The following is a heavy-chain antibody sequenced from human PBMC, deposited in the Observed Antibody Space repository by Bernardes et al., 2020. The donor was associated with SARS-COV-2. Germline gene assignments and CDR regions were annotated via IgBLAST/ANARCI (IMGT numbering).Heavy chain of an antibody. CDR3: ARQGVGCSSTSCYGGGYYYGMDV. CDR2: IYYSGST. D-gene: IGHD2-2*01. Sequence: SETLSLTCTVSGGSVSSYYWSWIRQPPGKGLEWIGDIYYSGSTNYNPSLKSRVTISVDTSKNQFSLKLSSVTAADTAVYYCARQGVGCSSTSCYGGGYYYGMDVWG. CDR1: GGSVSSYY. J-gene: IGHJ6*01. V-gene: IGHV4-59*08.